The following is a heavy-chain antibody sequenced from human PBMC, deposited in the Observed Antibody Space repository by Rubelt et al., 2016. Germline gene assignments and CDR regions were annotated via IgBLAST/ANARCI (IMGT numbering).Heavy chain of an antibody. Sequence: GFTFSSYAMSWVRQAPGKGLEWVSAISGSGGSTYYADSVKGRFTISRDNSKNTLYLQMNSLRAEDTAVYYCARVSSSWGVWFDPWGQGTLVTVSS. V-gene: IGHV3-23*01. CDR1: GFTFSSYA. CDR2: ISGSGGST. CDR3: ARVSSSWGVWFDP. J-gene: IGHJ5*02. D-gene: IGHD6-13*01.